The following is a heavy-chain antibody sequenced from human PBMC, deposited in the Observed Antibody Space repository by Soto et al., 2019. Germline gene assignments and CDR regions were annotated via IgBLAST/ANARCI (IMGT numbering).Heavy chain of an antibody. CDR2: IYSGGST. V-gene: IGHV3-66*01. D-gene: IGHD3-16*01. Sequence: EEQLVESGGDLVQPGGSLRLSCAASGFTVSNNYMSWVRQAPGKGLEWVSLIYSGGSTYYADSVKGRFTISRDSSKNTLYLQMNSLRAEVTAMYYCAAYSHQGYWGQGTLVTVSS. CDR1: GFTVSNNY. CDR3: AAYSHQGY. J-gene: IGHJ4*02.